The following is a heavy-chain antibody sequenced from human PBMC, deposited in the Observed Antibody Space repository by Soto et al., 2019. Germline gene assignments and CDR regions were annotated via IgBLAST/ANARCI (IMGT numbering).Heavy chain of an antibody. Sequence: QVPLVQSGAEVKKPVASVKVSCKASGYTFTSYYMHWVRQAPGQGLEWMGIINPSGGSTSYAQKFQGRATIARDTSTSTVYRELSSLRSEDTALYYCARDTTDLNHYYYCGMDVLCQGTTVTVSS. CDR1: GYTFTSYY. CDR3: ARDTTDLNHYYYCGMDV. J-gene: IGHJ6*02. D-gene: IGHD1-1*01. CDR2: INPSGGST. V-gene: IGHV1-46*01.